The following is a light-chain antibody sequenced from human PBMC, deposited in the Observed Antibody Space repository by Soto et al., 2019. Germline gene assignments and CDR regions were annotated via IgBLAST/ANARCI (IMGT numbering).Light chain of an antibody. Sequence: DVVMTQSPLSLPVTLGQPCSVSCRSSQSLVHSSGNTSLNWFLQRPGHSPRRLIYQVSNRDSGLPDRFSGSGSGIDFTLKISRVEADDVGVYYCMQGTYWPRTFGQGTKVDIK. CDR2: QVS. CDR3: MQGTYWPRT. CDR1: QSLVHSSGNTS. V-gene: IGKV2-30*02. J-gene: IGKJ1*01.